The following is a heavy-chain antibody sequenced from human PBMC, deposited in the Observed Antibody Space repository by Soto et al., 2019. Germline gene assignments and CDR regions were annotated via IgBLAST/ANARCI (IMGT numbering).Heavy chain of an antibody. Sequence: XSVKVAYTAAGYSLTSYYVHWVRQAPGQGLEWMGIINPSGGSTSYAQKFQGRVTMTRDTSTSTVYMELSSLRSEDTAVYYCARIDPGDTDYWGQGTLVTVSS. CDR2: INPSGGST. CDR1: GYSLTSYY. V-gene: IGHV1-46*01. CDR3: ARIDPGDTDY. J-gene: IGHJ4*02. D-gene: IGHD3-10*01.